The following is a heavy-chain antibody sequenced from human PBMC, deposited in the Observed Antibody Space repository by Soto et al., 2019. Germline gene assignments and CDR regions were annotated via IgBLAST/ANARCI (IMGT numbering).Heavy chain of an antibody. CDR3: ARVHSSCWDLDY. CDR1: GGSISSSTYY. V-gene: IGHV4-39*01. D-gene: IGHD6-19*01. J-gene: IGHJ4*02. Sequence: QLQLQESGPGLVKPSETLSLTCTVSGGSISSSTYYWGWIRQPPGKGLEWIGSIYYSGSTYYNPSLKSRVTISVDTSKNQFSLKRSSVTAADTAVYYCARVHSSCWDLDYWGQVTLVTVSS. CDR2: IYYSGST.